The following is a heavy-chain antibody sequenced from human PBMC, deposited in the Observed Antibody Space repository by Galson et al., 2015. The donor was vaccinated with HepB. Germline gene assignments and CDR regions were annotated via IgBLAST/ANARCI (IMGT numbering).Heavy chain of an antibody. CDR1: GYRLTELS. CDR3: ATDIRLYDVRGIPRLDH. D-gene: IGHD3-16*01. V-gene: IGHV1-24*01. CDR2: FDVEDGEI. Sequence: SVKVSCKVSGYRLTELSIHWVRQAPGKGFEWMGGFDVEDGEIMYAKKFQGRVTMAEDKSTATAYMELSNLRSEDTAVYYCATDIRLYDVRGIPRLDHWGQGTLVTVSS. J-gene: IGHJ4*02.